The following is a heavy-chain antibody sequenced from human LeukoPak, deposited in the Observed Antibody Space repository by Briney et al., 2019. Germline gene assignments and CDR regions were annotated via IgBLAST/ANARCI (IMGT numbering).Heavy chain of an antibody. J-gene: IGHJ6*02. Sequence: ASVKVSCKASGYTFTSYDINWLRQATGQGLEWMGWMIPNSGNTGYAQKFQGRVTMTRNTSISTAYMELSSLRSEDTAVYYCARGPYFDWLGHYYGMDVWGQGTTVTVSS. D-gene: IGHD3-9*01. CDR3: ARGPYFDWLGHYYGMDV. CDR1: GYTFTSYD. CDR2: MIPNSGNT. V-gene: IGHV1-8*01.